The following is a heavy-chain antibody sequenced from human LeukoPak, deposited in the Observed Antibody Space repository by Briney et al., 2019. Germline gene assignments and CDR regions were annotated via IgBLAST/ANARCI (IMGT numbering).Heavy chain of an antibody. V-gene: IGHV1-69*06. CDR2: IIPIFGTA. D-gene: IGHD4-11*01. CDR3: ARTDYSNYWFDP. J-gene: IGHJ5*02. Sequence: GASVTVSCKASGGTFSIYAISWVRQAPGQGLEWMGGIIPIFGTANYAQKFQGRVTITADKSTSTAYMEVSSLRSEDTAVYYCARTDYSNYWFDPWGQGTLVTVSS. CDR1: GGTFSIYA.